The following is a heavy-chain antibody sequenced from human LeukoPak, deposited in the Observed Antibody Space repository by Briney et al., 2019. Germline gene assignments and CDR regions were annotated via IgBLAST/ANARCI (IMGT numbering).Heavy chain of an antibody. J-gene: IGHJ4*02. D-gene: IGHD1-1*01. V-gene: IGHV4-31*03. CDR2: IYYSGST. CDR1: GGSISSGGYY. CDR3: ARWELERRRGYSFRHLDY. Sequence: SETLSLTCTVSGGSISSGGYYWSWIRQHPGKGLEWIGYIYYSGSTYYNPSLKSRVTISVDTSKNQFSLKLSSVTAADTAVYYCARWELERRRGYSFRHLDYWGQGTLVTVSS.